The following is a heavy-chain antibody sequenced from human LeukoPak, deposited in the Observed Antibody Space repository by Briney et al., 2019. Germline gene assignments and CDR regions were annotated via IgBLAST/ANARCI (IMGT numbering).Heavy chain of an antibody. Sequence: GGSLRLSCAASRFTFSDYEMSWVRQAPGKGLEWVSYISSSGRTIYYADSVKGRFTISRDNAKNSLYLQMNSLRAEDTAIYYCVREGGSFFFEYWGQGTLVTVSS. D-gene: IGHD1-26*01. CDR2: ISSSGRTI. J-gene: IGHJ4*02. CDR1: RFTFSDYE. CDR3: VREGGSFFFEY. V-gene: IGHV3-48*03.